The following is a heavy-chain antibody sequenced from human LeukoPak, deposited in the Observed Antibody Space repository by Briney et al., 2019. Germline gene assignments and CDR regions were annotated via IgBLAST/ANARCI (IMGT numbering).Heavy chain of an antibody. CDR2: ISGSGGST. J-gene: IGHJ4*02. D-gene: IGHD1-1*01. CDR3: VKMEGGRDY. CDR1: GITFSSYA. Sequence: GGSLRLSCAVSGITFSSYAMSWVRQAPGKGLEWVSAISGSGGSTYYADSAKGRFTISRDNSKNTLYLQMNNLRAEDTAVYYCVKMEGGRDYWGQGALVTVSS. V-gene: IGHV3-23*01.